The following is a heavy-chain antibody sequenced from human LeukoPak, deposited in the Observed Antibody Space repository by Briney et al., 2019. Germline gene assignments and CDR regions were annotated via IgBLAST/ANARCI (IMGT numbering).Heavy chain of an antibody. CDR1: GGSFSGYY. Sequence: PSETLSLTCAVYGGSFSGYYWSWIRQPPGKGLEWIGEINHSGSTNYNPSLKSRVTISVDTSKNQFSLKLSSVTAAETAVYYWARYCSGGSCYGTGSFDYWGQGTLVTVSS. CDR2: INHSGST. V-gene: IGHV4-34*01. CDR3: ARYCSGGSCYGTGSFDY. D-gene: IGHD2-15*01. J-gene: IGHJ4*02.